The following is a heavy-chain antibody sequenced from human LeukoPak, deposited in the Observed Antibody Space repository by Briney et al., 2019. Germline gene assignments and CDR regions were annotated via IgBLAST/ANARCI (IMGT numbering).Heavy chain of an antibody. CDR1: GGSISSYY. CDR3: ARSHGDLATFDC. V-gene: IGHV4-59*01. Sequence: SETLSLTCTVSGGSISSYYWSWIRQPPGKGLEWIGYIYYSESTNYNPSLKSRVTISVDTSKNQFSLKLSSVTAADTAVYYCARSHGDLATFDCWGQGTLVTVSS. J-gene: IGHJ4*02. CDR2: IYYSEST. D-gene: IGHD4-17*01.